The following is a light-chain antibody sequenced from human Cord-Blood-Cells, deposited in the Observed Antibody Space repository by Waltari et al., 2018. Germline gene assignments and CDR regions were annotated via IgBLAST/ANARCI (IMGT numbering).Light chain of an antibody. Sequence: QSALTQPASVSGSPGRSITIPCTGTSSDVGSYNLVSWYQQHPGKAPKLMIYEGSKRPSGVSNRFSGSKSGNTASLTISGLQAEDEADYYCCSYAGSSVFGGGTKLTVL. J-gene: IGLJ3*02. CDR2: EGS. CDR3: CSYAGSSV. CDR1: SSDVGSYNL. V-gene: IGLV2-23*01.